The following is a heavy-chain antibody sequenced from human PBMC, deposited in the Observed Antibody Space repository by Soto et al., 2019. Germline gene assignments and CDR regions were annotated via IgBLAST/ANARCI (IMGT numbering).Heavy chain of an antibody. CDR2: ISGDGAST. D-gene: IGHD5-18*01. CDR3: AKDRSMDTRDWLDP. Sequence: PGGSLRLSCAASVFTFGTYAMNWVRQAPGRGLEWVSGISGDGASTYYTDSVKGRFTISRDNFRNTLYLQMNSLRADDTALYYCAKDRSMDTRDWLDPWGQGTLVTVSS. V-gene: IGHV3-23*01. CDR1: VFTFGTYA. J-gene: IGHJ5*02.